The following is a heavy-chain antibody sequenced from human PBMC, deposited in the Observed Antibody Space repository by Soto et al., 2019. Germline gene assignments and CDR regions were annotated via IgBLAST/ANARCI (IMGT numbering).Heavy chain of an antibody. D-gene: IGHD3-22*01. CDR1: GGSVTSSRYY. Sequence: PSETLSLTCTVSGGSVTSSRYYWTWIRQPPGKGLEWIGYIYYSGSTNYNPSLNSRVTISVDTSNNQFSLKLSSVTAADTAVYYCVRDRDSSGSLTLDYWGQGTLVT. CDR2: IYYSGST. V-gene: IGHV4-61*01. CDR3: VRDRDSSGSLTLDY. J-gene: IGHJ4*02.